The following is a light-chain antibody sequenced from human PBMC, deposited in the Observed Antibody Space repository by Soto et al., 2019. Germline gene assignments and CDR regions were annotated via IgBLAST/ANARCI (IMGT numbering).Light chain of an antibody. CDR3: QESHTFLWGT. J-gene: IGKJ1*01. CDR2: GSS. V-gene: IGKV1-39*01. CDR1: QTISNS. Sequence: DIQMTQCPSSLSASVGDRVTITCRETQTISNSLNWYQQRPGKAPNVLIYGSSTLQGGVPSRFSGSGSGTDFTLTISSLQPEDSATYFCQESHTFLWGTFGQGTKVDIK.